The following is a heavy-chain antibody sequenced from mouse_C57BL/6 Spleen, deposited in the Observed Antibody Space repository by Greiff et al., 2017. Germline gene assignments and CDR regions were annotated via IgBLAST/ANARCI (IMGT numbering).Heavy chain of an antibody. Sequence: VQLQQSGAELVMPGASVKLSCKASGYTFTSYWMHWVKQRPGQGLEWIGEIDPSDSYTNYNQKFKGKSTLTVDKSSSTAYMQLSSLTSEDSAVYYCARGPSNYAFDYWGQGTTLRVSS. J-gene: IGHJ2*01. D-gene: IGHD2-5*01. CDR3: ARGPSNYAFDY. CDR2: IDPSDSYT. V-gene: IGHV1-69*01. CDR1: GYTFTSYW.